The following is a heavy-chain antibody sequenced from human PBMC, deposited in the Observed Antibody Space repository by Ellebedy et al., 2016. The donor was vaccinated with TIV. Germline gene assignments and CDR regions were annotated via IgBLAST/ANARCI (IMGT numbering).Heavy chain of an antibody. Sequence: AASVKVSCKASGYTFTSYGISWVRQAPGQGLEWMGWISAYNGNTNYAQKLQGRLTMTTDTSTSTAYMELRGLRSDDTAVYYCARNTPMAEDFDYWGQGTLVTVSS. J-gene: IGHJ4*02. D-gene: IGHD5-18*01. V-gene: IGHV1-18*01. CDR3: ARNTPMAEDFDY. CDR1: GYTFTSYG. CDR2: ISAYNGNT.